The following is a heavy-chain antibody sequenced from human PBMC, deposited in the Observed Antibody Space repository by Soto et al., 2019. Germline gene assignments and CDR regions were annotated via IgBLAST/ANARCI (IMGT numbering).Heavy chain of an antibody. V-gene: IGHV3-64*01. CDR3: ARALGYCTNGVCPSDY. Sequence: HPGGSLRLSCAASGFTFSSYAMHWVRQAPGKGLEYVSAISSNGGSTYYANSVKGRFTISRDNSKNTLYLQMGSLRAEDMAVYYCARALGYCTNGVCPSDYWGQGTLVTVSS. CDR1: GFTFSSYA. D-gene: IGHD2-8*01. J-gene: IGHJ4*02. CDR2: ISSNGGST.